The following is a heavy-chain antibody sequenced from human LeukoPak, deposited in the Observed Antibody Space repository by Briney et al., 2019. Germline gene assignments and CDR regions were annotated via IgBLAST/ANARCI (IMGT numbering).Heavy chain of an antibody. CDR2: ISDSGSSI. Sequence: GGSLRLSCAASGFTFSDYYMSWIRQAPGKGLEWVSYISDSGSSIYYADSVKGRFTISRDNAKNSLYLQMNSLRAEDTAVYYCASVTIVGPTADYWGQGTLVTVSS. J-gene: IGHJ4*02. V-gene: IGHV3-11*04. CDR3: ASVTIVGPTADY. CDR1: GFTFSDYY. D-gene: IGHD1-26*01.